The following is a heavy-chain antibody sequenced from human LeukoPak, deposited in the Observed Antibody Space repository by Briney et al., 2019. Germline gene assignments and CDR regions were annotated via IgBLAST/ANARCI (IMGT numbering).Heavy chain of an antibody. D-gene: IGHD3-10*01. V-gene: IGHV3-23*01. J-gene: IGHJ6*02. CDR2: LGGLSESV. CDR3: ARRWLGDPYGMDV. Sequence: SGGSLRLSCAASGFTFSSYAMSWVRQAPGKGLEWVSILGGLSESVYYPDSVKGRFTVSRDNSKDTLYLEINSLRGEDTATYYCARRWLGDPYGMDVWGQGTTVTVSS. CDR1: GFTFSSYA.